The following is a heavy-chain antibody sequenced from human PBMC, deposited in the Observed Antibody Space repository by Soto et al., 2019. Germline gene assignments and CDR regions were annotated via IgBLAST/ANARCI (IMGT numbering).Heavy chain of an antibody. CDR3: AIFGGSVSG. J-gene: IGHJ4*02. V-gene: IGHV1-3*01. Sequence: ASVKVSCKASGYTFTDYYMHWVRQAPGQRLECMGWINAYNDNIKYSQKFQGRVTITTDTSASTAYMDLTSLISEDTAVYYCAIFGGSVSGWGQGTLVTVSS. CDR1: GYTFTDYY. D-gene: IGHD3-10*01. CDR2: INAYNDNI.